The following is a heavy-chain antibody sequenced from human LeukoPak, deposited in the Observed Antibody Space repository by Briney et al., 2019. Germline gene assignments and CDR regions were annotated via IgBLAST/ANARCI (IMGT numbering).Heavy chain of an antibody. CDR1: GFIFTSYA. CDR3: AKGTVVGRGDY. Sequence: GGSLRLSCAASGFIFTSYAMIWVRQAPGKGLEWVSGISNSGESTYYAVSVKGRFTISRDSSKNTLYLQMNSLRAEDTALYFCAKGTVVGRGDYWGQGILVTVSS. V-gene: IGHV3-23*01. J-gene: IGHJ4*02. CDR2: ISNSGEST. D-gene: IGHD2-21*01.